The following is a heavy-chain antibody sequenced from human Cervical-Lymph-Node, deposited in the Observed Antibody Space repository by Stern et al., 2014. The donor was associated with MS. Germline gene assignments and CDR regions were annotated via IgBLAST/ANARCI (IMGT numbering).Heavy chain of an antibody. CDR2: IHWDEDK. D-gene: IGHD4-17*01. J-gene: IGHJ4*02. CDR1: GFSLSDSGVG. V-gene: IGHV2-5*02. Sequence: QVTLKESGPTLVKPTQTLTLTCSFSGFSLSDSGVGVGWFRQPPGKALEWLALIHWDEDKSYSPSLTSRLTITKDSSKNQVVFTMTNLVPVDSATYYCAHTSRGNYGDAFDFWGQGTLVTVSS. CDR3: AHTSRGNYGDAFDF.